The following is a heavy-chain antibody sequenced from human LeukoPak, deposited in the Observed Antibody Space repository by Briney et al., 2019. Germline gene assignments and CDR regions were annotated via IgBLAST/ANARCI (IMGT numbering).Heavy chain of an antibody. V-gene: IGHV3-30*02. CDR3: ARALRLGVVIIDAFDI. CDR2: TWYDGSNK. J-gene: IGHJ3*02. CDR1: GFTFSSYG. D-gene: IGHD3-3*01. Sequence: GGSLRLSCAASGFTFSSYGMHWVRQAPGKGLEWVAFTWYDGSNKYYADSVKGRFTISRDNSKSALYLQMNSLRDEDTAVYYCARALRLGVVIIDAFDIWGQGTMVTVSS.